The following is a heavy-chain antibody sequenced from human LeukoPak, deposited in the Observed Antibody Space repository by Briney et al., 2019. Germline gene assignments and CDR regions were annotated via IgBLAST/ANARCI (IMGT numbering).Heavy chain of an antibody. V-gene: IGHV3-23*01. J-gene: IGHJ4*02. Sequence: PGGSLRLSCAASGFTFSSYGMSWVRQAPGKGLEWVSAISGSGGSTYYADSVKGRFTISRDNSKNTLYLQMNSLRAEDTAVYYCAKFVHFDWLLSLSHPAFDYWGQGTLVTVSS. CDR2: ISGSGGST. CDR1: GFTFSSYG. CDR3: AKFVHFDWLLSLSHPAFDY. D-gene: IGHD3-9*01.